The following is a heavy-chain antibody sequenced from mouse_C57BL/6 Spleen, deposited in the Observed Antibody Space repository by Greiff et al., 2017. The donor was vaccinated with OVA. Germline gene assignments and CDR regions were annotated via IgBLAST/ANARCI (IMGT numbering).Heavy chain of an antibody. Sequence: EVQRVESGGGLVKPGGSLKLSCAASGFTFSSYAMSWVRQTPEKRLEWVATISDGGSYTYYPDNVKGRFTISRDNAKNNLYLQMSHLKSEDTAMYCCARGGDSSGQAWFAYWGQGTLVTVSA. CDR3: ARGGDSSGQAWFAY. CDR1: GFTFSSYA. V-gene: IGHV5-4*01. CDR2: ISDGGSYT. D-gene: IGHD3-2*02. J-gene: IGHJ3*01.